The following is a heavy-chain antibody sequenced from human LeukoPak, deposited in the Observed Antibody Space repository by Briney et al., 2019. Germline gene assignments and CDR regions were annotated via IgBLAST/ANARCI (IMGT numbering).Heavy chain of an antibody. V-gene: IGHV4-31*03. CDR3: ARAKTPLGDGSTTGSRYYYYYYMDV. D-gene: IGHD5-24*01. CDR1: GGSISSGVYY. Sequence: PSQTLSLTCTVSGGSISSGVYYWSWIRQHPGKGLEWIGYIYYSGSTYYNPSLNSRVTISVDTSKNQFSLKPSSVTAADTAVYYCARAKTPLGDGSTTGSRYYYYYYMDVWGKGTTVPVSS. J-gene: IGHJ6*03. CDR2: IYYSGST.